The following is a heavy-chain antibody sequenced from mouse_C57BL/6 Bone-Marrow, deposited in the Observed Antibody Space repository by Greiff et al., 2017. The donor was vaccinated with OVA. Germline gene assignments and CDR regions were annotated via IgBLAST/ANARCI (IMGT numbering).Heavy chain of an antibody. Sequence: EVKVEESGGGLVQSGRSLRLSCATSGFTFSDFYMEWVRQAPGKGLEWIAASRNKANDYTTEYSASVKGRFIVSRDTSQSILYLQMNALRAEDTAIYYCARDALGTPHWYFDVWGTGTTVTVSS. J-gene: IGHJ1*03. D-gene: IGHD3-3*01. CDR3: ARDALGTPHWYFDV. V-gene: IGHV7-1*01. CDR1: GFTFSDFY. CDR2: SRNKANDYTT.